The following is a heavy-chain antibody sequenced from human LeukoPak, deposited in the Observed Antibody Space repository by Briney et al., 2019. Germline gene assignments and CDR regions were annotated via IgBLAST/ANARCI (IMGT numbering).Heavy chain of an antibody. D-gene: IGHD2-2*02. CDR1: GGFISSNSAY. Sequence: SETLSLTCTVSGGFISSNSAYWSWIRQPPGKPLEWIGNIYYSGTTYYNPSLQSRVTMSVDTSNNQFSLKLTSVTAADTAVYYCARSPSLPAAINYWDQGTLVTVSS. CDR2: IYYSGTT. V-gene: IGHV4-39*07. J-gene: IGHJ4*02. CDR3: ARSPSLPAAINY.